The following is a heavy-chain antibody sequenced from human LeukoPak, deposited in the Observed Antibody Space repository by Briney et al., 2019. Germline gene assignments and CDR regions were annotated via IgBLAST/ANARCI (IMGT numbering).Heavy chain of an antibody. D-gene: IGHD3-16*01. CDR2: LSFDGAHK. CDR3: VRARAGGLDS. CDR1: GFTFRHYA. Sequence: GGSLRLSCAASGFTFRHYAVHWVRQAPGRGLEWVAVLSFDGAHKYYAESVKGRFTISKENSNNTLFLQMDSLRLEDTALYYCVRARAGGLDSWGQGTLVTVSS. J-gene: IGHJ4*02. V-gene: IGHV3-30*04.